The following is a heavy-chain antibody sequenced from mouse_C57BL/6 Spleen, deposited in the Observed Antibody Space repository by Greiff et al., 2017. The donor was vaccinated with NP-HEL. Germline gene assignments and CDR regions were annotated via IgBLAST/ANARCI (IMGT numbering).Heavy chain of an antibody. CDR2: IDPSDSYT. V-gene: IGHV1-50*01. CDR3: ARYYYGSSHWYFDV. Sequence: QVQLQQSGAELVKPGASVKLSCKASGYTFTSYWMQWVKQRPGQGLEWIGEIDPSDSYTNYNQKFKGKATLTVDTSSSTAYMQLSSLTSEDSAVYYCARYYYGSSHWYFDVWGTGTTVTVSS. D-gene: IGHD1-1*01. J-gene: IGHJ1*03. CDR1: GYTFTSYW.